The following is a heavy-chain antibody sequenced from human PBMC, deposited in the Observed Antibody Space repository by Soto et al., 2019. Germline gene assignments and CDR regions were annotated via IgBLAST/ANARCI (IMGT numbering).Heavy chain of an antibody. V-gene: IGHV3-74*01. D-gene: IGHD6-13*01. CDR3: ARGASSSWYLFDY. CDR1: GFTFSSYA. Sequence: PGGCLRLSCAASGFTFSSYAMHWVRQAPGKGLVWVSRIKCDGSSTCYADSVKGRFTISRDNAKNTLYLQMNSLRAEDTAVYYCARGASSSWYLFDYWGQGTLVTVSS. CDR2: IKCDGSST. J-gene: IGHJ4*02.